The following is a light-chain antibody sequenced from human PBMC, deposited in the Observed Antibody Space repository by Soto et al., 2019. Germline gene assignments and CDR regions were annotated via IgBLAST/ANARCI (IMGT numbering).Light chain of an antibody. V-gene: IGKV3-15*01. CDR3: QQYYNWPRT. CDR1: ENIYTN. Sequence: DIVMTQSPATLAVSPGEKAALSCRASENIYTNLAWYQQKPGQAPRLLFYGASTRATGLPARFSGTGSGTEFTLTINSLQAEDSAVYYCQQYYNWPRTFGQGTRLEI. CDR2: GAS. J-gene: IGKJ5*01.